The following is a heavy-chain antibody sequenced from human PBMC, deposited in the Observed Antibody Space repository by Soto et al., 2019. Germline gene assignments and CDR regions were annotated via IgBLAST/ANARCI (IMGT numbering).Heavy chain of an antibody. J-gene: IGHJ4*02. V-gene: IGHV4-34*01. Sequence: SETLSLTCAVYGGSFSGYYWSWIRQPPGKGLEWIGEINHSGSTNYNPSLKSRVTISVDTSKNQFSLKLSSVTAADTAVYYCARRSIGYCSGGSCSNFDYWGQGTLVTVSS. CDR3: ARRSIGYCSGGSCSNFDY. CDR1: GGSFSGYY. CDR2: INHSGST. D-gene: IGHD2-15*01.